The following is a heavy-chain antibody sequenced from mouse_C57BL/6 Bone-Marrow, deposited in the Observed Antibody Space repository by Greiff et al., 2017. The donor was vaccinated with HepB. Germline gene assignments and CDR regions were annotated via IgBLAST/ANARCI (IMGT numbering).Heavy chain of an antibody. D-gene: IGHD2-2*01. CDR2: FYPGSGSI. CDR3: ARHEDRPMVTTDGLWFAY. J-gene: IGHJ3*01. V-gene: IGHV1-62-2*01. CDR1: GYTFTEYT. Sequence: VKLMESGAELVKPGASVKLSCKASGYTFTEYTIHWVKQRSGQGLEWIGWFYPGSGSIKYNENFKDKATLTADKSSSTVYMELSRFTSEDSAVYFCARHEDRPMVTTDGLWFAYWGQGTLVTVSA.